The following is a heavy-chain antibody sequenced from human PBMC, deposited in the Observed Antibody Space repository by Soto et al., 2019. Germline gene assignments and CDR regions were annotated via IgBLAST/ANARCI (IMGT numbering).Heavy chain of an antibody. Sequence: PSETLSLTCNVSGGSVSGGSYYWTWIRQPPGTGLEWIGYIYYSGSTTYNPSLKSQVPISVDTSKNQFSLNLSSVTSAYTVVYYCARGGGYSYGFLGYFDYWGQGTLVTVSS. V-gene: IGHV4-61*01. CDR1: GGSVSGGSYY. CDR3: ARGGGYSYGFLGYFDY. J-gene: IGHJ4*01. CDR2: IYYSGST. D-gene: IGHD5-18*01.